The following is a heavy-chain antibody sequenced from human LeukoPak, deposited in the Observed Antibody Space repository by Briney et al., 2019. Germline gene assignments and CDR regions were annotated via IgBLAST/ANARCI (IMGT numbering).Heavy chain of an antibody. V-gene: IGHV4-39*07. J-gene: IGHJ4*02. CDR2: IYYSGST. CDR3: ARETMSGYSYGPPDY. CDR1: GGSISSSSYY. D-gene: IGHD5-18*01. Sequence: PSETLSLTCTVSGGSISSSSYYWGWIRQPPGKGLEWIGSIYYSGSTYYNPSLKSRVTISVDTSKNQFSPKLSSVTAADTAVYYCARETMSGYSYGPPDYWGQGTLVTVSS.